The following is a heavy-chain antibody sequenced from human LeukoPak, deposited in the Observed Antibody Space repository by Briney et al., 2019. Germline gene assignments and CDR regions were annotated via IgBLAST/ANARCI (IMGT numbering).Heavy chain of an antibody. CDR3: AKGNNYGQSNPHDY. V-gene: IGHV3-9*01. J-gene: IGHJ4*02. CDR1: GFTFDDYA. CDR2: ISWNSGTI. D-gene: IGHD4-17*01. Sequence: GGSLRLSCVASGFTFDDYAMHWVWQAPGKGLEWVSGISWNSGTIGYADSVKGRFTISRDNSKNSLYLQMNSLRAEDTALYYCAKGNNYGQSNPHDYWGQGTLVTVSS.